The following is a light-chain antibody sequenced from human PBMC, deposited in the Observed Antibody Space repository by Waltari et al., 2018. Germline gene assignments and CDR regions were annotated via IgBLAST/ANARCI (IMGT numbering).Light chain of an antibody. V-gene: IGKV3-11*01. CDR2: DAT. J-gene: IGKJ2*01. CDR1: QSVDNF. CDR3: HQGSTWPRT. Sequence: EIVFTQSPVTLSLSPGQRATLSCRASQSVDNFLGWYHQTPGQAPRLLIYDATKRAPGIPARFSGGGSATDFTLTISSLEPEDVGLYYCHQGSTWPRTFGQGTKLEI.